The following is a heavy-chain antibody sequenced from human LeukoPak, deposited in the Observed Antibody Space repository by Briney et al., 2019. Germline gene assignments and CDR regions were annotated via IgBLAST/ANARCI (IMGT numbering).Heavy chain of an antibody. Sequence: GGSLRLSCAASGFTFNDYAMHWVRQAPGKGLEWVSGISWNSGSLGYADSVKGRFTISRDNAKNTLYLQMNSLRAEDTAVYYCAREPYIVVVIAISYFDYWGQGTLVTVSS. CDR2: ISWNSGSL. V-gene: IGHV3-9*01. CDR1: GFTFNDYA. J-gene: IGHJ4*02. CDR3: AREPYIVVVIAISYFDY. D-gene: IGHD2-21*01.